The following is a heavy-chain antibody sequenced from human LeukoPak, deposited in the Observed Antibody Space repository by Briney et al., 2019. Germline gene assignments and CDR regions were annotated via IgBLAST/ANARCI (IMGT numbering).Heavy chain of an antibody. J-gene: IGHJ4*02. CDR1: GGSISSGSYY. D-gene: IGHD1-26*01. CDR2: IYTSGST. V-gene: IGHV4-61*02. Sequence: SQTLSLTCTVSGGSISSGSYYWSWIPQPAGKGLEWIVRIYTSGSTNYHPSLKSRVTISVDTSKNQFSLKLSSVTAADTAVYYCATIVGATDFDYWGQGTLVTVSS. CDR3: ATIVGATDFDY.